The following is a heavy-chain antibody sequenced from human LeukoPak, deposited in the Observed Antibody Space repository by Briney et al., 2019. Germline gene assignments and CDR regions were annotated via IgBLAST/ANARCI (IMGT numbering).Heavy chain of an antibody. CDR3: ARDGKMAVTVLDDY. CDR1: GFTFSSYS. D-gene: IGHD4-11*01. CDR2: ISSSSSSYI. J-gene: IGHJ4*02. Sequence: GGSLRLSCAASGFTFSSYSMNWVRQAPGKGLEWVSSISSSSSSYIYYADSVKGRFTISRDNAKNSLYLQMNSLRAEDTAVYYCARDGKMAVTVLDDYWGQGTLVTVSS. V-gene: IGHV3-21*01.